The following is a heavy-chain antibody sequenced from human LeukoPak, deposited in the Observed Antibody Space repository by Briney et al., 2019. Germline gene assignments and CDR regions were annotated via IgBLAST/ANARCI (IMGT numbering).Heavy chain of an antibody. J-gene: IGHJ3*02. CDR2: INPNSGGT. D-gene: IGHD3-22*01. V-gene: IGHV1-2*02. CDR1: GYTFTSYA. CDR3: ARYSSGYYYNDAFDI. Sequence: ASVKVSCKASGYTFTSYAMNWVRQAPGQGLEWMGWINPNSGGTNYAQKFQGRVTMTRDTSISTAYMELSRLRSDDTAVYYCARYSSGYYYNDAFDIWGQGTMVTVSS.